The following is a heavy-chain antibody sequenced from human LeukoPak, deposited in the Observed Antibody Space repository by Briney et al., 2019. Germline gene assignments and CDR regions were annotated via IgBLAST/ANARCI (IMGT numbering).Heavy chain of an antibody. D-gene: IGHD5-18*01. J-gene: IGHJ4*02. CDR1: GFDFSSYS. CDR2: ISSDSSYI. V-gene: IGHV3-21*01. Sequence: GGSLRLSCAASGFDFSSYSMNWIRQAPGKGLEWVSSISSDSSYIFYADSVKGRFTISRDNAKNSLYLQMSSLRAEDTAVYYCARAGSVGYTFGPGDFDYWGQGTLVTVSS. CDR3: ARAGSVGYTFGPGDFDY.